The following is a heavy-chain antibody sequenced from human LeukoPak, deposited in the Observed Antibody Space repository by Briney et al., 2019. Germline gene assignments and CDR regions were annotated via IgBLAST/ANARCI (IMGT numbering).Heavy chain of an antibody. CDR3: ARGRGLTLIDY. J-gene: IGHJ4*02. D-gene: IGHD3/OR15-3a*01. CDR1: GFTFRSYS. CDR2: ISSSSSYI. Sequence: GGSLRLSCVASGFTFRSYSMNWVRQAPGKGLEWVSSISSSSSYIYYVDSVKGRFTISRDNAKNSLYLQMNSLRAEDTAVYYCARGRGLTLIDYWGQGTLVTVSS. V-gene: IGHV3-21*01.